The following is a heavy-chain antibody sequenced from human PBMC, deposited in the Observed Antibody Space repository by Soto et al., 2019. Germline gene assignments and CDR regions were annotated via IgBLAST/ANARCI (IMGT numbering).Heavy chain of an antibody. D-gene: IGHD4-17*01. CDR2: IYPGDSET. Sequence: PGESLKISCKGSGYTFTSYWIGWVRQMPGSGLEWMGIIYPGDSETRYSPSFQGQVTISADKSISTAYLQWSSLKASDTAIYYCARSRTYGANSFDYWGQGTLVTVSS. CDR3: ARSRTYGANSFDY. V-gene: IGHV5-51*01. CDR1: GYTFTSYW. J-gene: IGHJ4*02.